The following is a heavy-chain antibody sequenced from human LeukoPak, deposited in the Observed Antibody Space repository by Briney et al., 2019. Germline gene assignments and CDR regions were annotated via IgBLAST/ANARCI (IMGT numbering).Heavy chain of an antibody. V-gene: IGHV3-74*01. CDR1: RFTLSSYW. D-gene: IGHD1-14*01. CDR2: INTDGSST. Sequence: GGSLRLSCAASRFTLSSYWMHWVRQAPGKGPVWVSRINTDGSSTNYADSVKGRFTISRDNAMNTLYLQMNNLRAEDTAVYYCASRTGVYWGQGTLVSVSS. CDR3: ASRTGVY. J-gene: IGHJ4*02.